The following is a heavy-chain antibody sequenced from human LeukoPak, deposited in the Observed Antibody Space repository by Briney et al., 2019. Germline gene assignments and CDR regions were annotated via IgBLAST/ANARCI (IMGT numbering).Heavy chain of an antibody. D-gene: IGHD1-26*01. Sequence: GGSLRLSCAASGFTFSSYNMNWVRQAPGKGLEWVSSISSSSTYIYYADSVKGRFTISRDNAKKPLYLQMNSLRAEDTAVYYCARDQGGSDPYYFDYWGQGTLVTVSS. CDR2: ISSSSTYI. J-gene: IGHJ4*02. V-gene: IGHV3-21*01. CDR1: GFTFSSYN. CDR3: ARDQGGSDPYYFDY.